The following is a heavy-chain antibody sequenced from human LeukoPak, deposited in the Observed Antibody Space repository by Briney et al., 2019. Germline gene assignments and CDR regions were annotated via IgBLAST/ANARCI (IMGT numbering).Heavy chain of an antibody. Sequence: GGSLRLSCAPSGFTFSSYWMSWVRQAPGKGLKWVANIKQDGSEKYYVISVKGRLTISKDNAKNSLYLQMNSLRAEDTAVYYCARKAYGLDVWGKGTTVTVSS. CDR3: ARKAYGLDV. J-gene: IGHJ6*04. CDR1: GFTFSSYW. CDR2: IKQDGSEK. V-gene: IGHV3-7*03.